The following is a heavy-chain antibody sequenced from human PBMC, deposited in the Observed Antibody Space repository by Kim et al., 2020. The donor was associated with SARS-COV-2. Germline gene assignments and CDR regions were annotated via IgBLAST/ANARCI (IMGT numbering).Heavy chain of an antibody. J-gene: IGHJ6*02. D-gene: IGHD6-13*01. CDR1: GFSFNEYA. CDR3: TRGDGSSWYGYYNYYGMGV. CDR2: INGDGGSS. V-gene: IGHV3-43*02. Sequence: GGSLRLSCAASGFSFNEYAMHWVRQAPGKGLEWVSLINGDGGSSYYADSVKGRFTISRDNSKNSLYLQMNSLRTEDTALYFCTRGDGSSWYGYYNYYGMGVWGQGTTVTVS.